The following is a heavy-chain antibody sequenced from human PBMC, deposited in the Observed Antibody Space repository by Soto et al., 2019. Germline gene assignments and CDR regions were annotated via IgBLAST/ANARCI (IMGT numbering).Heavy chain of an antibody. D-gene: IGHD3-22*01. CDR1: GGSISSYY. V-gene: IGHV4-59*01. CDR3: ARASFSGYSPFDY. J-gene: IGHJ4*02. CDR2: IYYSGST. Sequence: TSETLSLTCTVSGGSISSYYWSWIRQPPGKGLEWIGYIYYSGSTNYNPSLKSRVTISVDTSKNQFSLKLSSVTAADTAVYYCARASFSGYSPFDYWGQGTLVTVSS.